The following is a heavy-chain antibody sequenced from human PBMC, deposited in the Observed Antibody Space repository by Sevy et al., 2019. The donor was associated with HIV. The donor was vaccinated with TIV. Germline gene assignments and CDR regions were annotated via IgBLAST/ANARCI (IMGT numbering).Heavy chain of an antibody. CDR3: AREYSSPYYYYGMDV. V-gene: IGHV3-48*02. CDR2: ISSSSSTI. J-gene: IGHJ6*02. CDR1: GFTFSSYS. Sequence: GGSLRLSCAASGFTFSSYSMNWVRQAPGKGLEWVSYISSSSSTIYYADSVKGRFTISRDNAKNSLYLQMNSLRDEETAVYYCAREYSSPYYYYGMDVWGQVTTVTVSS. D-gene: IGHD6-13*01.